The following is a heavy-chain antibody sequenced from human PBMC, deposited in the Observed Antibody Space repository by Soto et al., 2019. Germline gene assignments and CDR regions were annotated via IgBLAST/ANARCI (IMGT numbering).Heavy chain of an antibody. Sequence: PGGSLRLSCAASGFTFSSYGMHWVRQAPGKGLEWVAVIWYDGSNKYYADSVKGRFTISRDNSKNTLYLQMNSLRAEDTAVYYCARVKDYYGSGSYLYYYYYGMDVWGQGTTVTVSS. J-gene: IGHJ6*02. V-gene: IGHV3-33*01. CDR2: IWYDGSNK. CDR3: ARVKDYYGSGSYLYYYYYGMDV. CDR1: GFTFSSYG. D-gene: IGHD3-10*01.